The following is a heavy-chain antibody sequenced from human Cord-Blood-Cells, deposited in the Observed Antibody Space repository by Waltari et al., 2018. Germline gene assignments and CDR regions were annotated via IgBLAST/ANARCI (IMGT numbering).Heavy chain of an antibody. D-gene: IGHD3-10*01. V-gene: IGHV4-59*08. CDR3: ARLDYGSGSYYIDY. CDR2: IYYSGST. CDR1: GGSISSYY. J-gene: IGHJ4*02. Sequence: QVQLQESGPGLVKPSETLSLTCTVSGGSISSYYWSWIRQPPGKGLEWIGYIYYSGSTNYHRSLKIRVTISLDPSKNQFSLKLSSVTAADTAVYYCARLDYGSGSYYIDYWGQGTLVTVSS.